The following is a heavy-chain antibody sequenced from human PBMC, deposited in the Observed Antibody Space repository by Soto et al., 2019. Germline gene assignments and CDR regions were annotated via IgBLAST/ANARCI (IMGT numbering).Heavy chain of an antibody. D-gene: IGHD3-22*01. CDR2: IYSGGST. CDR3: AGGPVTMISCYY. Sequence: CGSLRLSCAASGFTVSSNYMIWGRQAPGKGLEWVSVIYSGGSTYYADSVKGRFTISRDNSKNTLYLQMNSLRAEDTAVYYCAGGPVTMISCYYWGQGTLVTVSS. CDR1: GFTVSSNY. V-gene: IGHV3-53*01. J-gene: IGHJ4*02.